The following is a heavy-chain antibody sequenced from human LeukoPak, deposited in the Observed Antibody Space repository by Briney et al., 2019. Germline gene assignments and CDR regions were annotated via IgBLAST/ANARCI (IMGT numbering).Heavy chain of an antibody. Sequence: GASVKVSCKASGYTFTSYDINWVRQATGQGLEWMGWMNPNSGNTGYAQKFQGRVTMTRNTSISTAYMELSSLRSEDTAVYYCARVLYPARGLNYFQHWGQGTLVTVSS. D-gene: IGHD2-2*02. CDR3: ARVLYPARGLNYFQH. CDR1: GYTFTSYD. V-gene: IGHV1-8*01. CDR2: MNPNSGNT. J-gene: IGHJ1*01.